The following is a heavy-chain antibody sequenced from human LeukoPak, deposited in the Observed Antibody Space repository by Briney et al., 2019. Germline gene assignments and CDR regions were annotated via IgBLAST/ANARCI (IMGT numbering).Heavy chain of an antibody. J-gene: IGHJ4*02. D-gene: IGHD1-14*01. Sequence: SESLSLTCTVSGVSLTTYYWSWIRQPPGKGREWIGFISYSGTTSYSPSLKSRVTISVDTSKTQFSLRLSSVTAGDTAVYYCARGLRGRSGYYFDSWGQGTLVTVSS. CDR3: ARGLRGRSGYYFDS. CDR2: ISYSGTT. CDR1: GVSLTTYY. V-gene: IGHV4-59*08.